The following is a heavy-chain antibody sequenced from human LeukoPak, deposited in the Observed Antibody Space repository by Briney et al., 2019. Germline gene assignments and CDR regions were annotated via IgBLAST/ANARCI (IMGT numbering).Heavy chain of an antibody. D-gene: IGHD6-13*01. Sequence: PSETLSLTCAVSGYSISSGYYWGWIRPPPGKGLEWIGSIYHSGSTYYNPSLKRRVTISVDTSKNQFSLKLSSVTAADTAVYYCARVGSQYSSSWNFDYWGQGTLVTVSS. CDR3: ARVGSQYSSSWNFDY. CDR1: GYSISSGYY. J-gene: IGHJ4*02. CDR2: IYHSGST. V-gene: IGHV4-38-2*01.